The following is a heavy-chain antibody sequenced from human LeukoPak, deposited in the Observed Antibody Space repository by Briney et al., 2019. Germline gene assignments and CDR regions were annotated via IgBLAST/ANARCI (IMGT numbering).Heavy chain of an antibody. Sequence: PSETLSLTCAVSGYSISSGYYWSWIRQPPGKGLEWIGYIYYSGSTNYNPSLKSRVTISVDTSKNQFSLKLSSVTAADTAVYYCARGYYYDSSGYYPAFDIWGQGTMVTVSS. CDR3: ARGYYYDSSGYYPAFDI. V-gene: IGHV4-61*01. J-gene: IGHJ3*02. D-gene: IGHD3-22*01. CDR2: IYYSGST. CDR1: GYSISSGYY.